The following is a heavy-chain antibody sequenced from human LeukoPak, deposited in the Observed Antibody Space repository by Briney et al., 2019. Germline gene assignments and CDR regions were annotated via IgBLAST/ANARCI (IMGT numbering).Heavy chain of an antibody. V-gene: IGHV4-59*01. D-gene: IGHD3-22*01. Sequence: SETLSPTCTVSGGSISSYYWSWIRQPPGKGLEWIGYIYYSGSTNYNPSLKSRVTISVDTSKNQFSLKLSSVTAADTAVYYCAREGGHYYDSSGYYSSWGQGTLVTVSS. CDR2: IYYSGST. J-gene: IGHJ4*02. CDR3: AREGGHYYDSSGYYSS. CDR1: GGSISSYY.